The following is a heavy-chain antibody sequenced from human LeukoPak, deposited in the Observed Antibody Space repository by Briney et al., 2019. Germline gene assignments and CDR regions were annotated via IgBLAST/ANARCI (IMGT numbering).Heavy chain of an antibody. D-gene: IGHD6-25*01. CDR2: IRQDGSEK. CDR1: GFTFSRYW. J-gene: IGHJ3*02. Sequence: PGGSLRLSCAASGFTFSRYWMSWVRQAPGKGLEWVANIRQDGSEKHYLGSVKGRITISRDNAKNSLYLQMNSLRVEDTALYFCARWGSELPDDAFDIWGQGTMVTVSS. V-gene: IGHV3-7*01. CDR3: ARWGSELPDDAFDI.